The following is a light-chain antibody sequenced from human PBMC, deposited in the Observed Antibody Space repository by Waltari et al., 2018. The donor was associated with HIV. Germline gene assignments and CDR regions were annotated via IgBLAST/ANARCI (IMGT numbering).Light chain of an antibody. Sequence: DIQMSQAPSSLSASVGDRVTITCLASRDISTDVAWYQQKSGEVPKLLIYGASTWRSAVSSRFRGSVSATEFTLTINGLQPEDAASYYCQNYDSAPVAFGQGTRLEI. V-gene: IGKV1-27*01. CDR3: QNYDSAPVA. CDR2: GAS. CDR1: RDISTD. J-gene: IGKJ5*01.